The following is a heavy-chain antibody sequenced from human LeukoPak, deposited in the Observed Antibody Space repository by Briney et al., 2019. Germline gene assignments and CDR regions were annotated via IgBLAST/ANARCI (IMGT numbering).Heavy chain of an antibody. Sequence: PPETLSLTCTVSGGSISSYYWSWIRQPAGKGLEWIGRIYTSGSTNYNPSLKSRVTMSVDTSKNQFSLKLSSVTAADTAVYYCARSGYYDFWSGYYSPQNWFDPWGQGTLVTVSS. CDR2: IYTSGST. J-gene: IGHJ5*02. CDR3: ARSGYYDFWSGYYSPQNWFDP. D-gene: IGHD3-3*01. V-gene: IGHV4-4*07. CDR1: GGSISSYY.